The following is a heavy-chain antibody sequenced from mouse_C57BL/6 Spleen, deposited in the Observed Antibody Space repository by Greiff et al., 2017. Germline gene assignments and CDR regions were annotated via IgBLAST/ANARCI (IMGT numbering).Heavy chain of an antibody. CDR2: IDPSDSDT. J-gene: IGHJ4*01. V-gene: IGHV1-52*01. CDR1: GYTFTSYW. CDR3: ARSNPYYAMDY. Sequence: QVQLQQPGAELVRPGSSVKLSCKASGYTFTSYWMHWVKQRPIQGLEWIGNIDPSDSDTHYNQKFKVKATLTVDKSSSTAYMQLSSLTSEDSAVDYCARSNPYYAMDYWGKGTSGTVSS.